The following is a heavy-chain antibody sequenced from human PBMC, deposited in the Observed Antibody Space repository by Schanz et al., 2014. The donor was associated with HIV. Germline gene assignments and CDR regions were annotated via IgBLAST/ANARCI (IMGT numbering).Heavy chain of an antibody. CDR2: IYRSGNT. V-gene: IGHV3-23*03. CDR3: AKEEGDMWYPTGYYGMDV. CDR1: GFPFSTSV. Sequence: EVQILESGGGLVQPGGSLRLSCVVSGFPFSTSVMSWVRQAPGKGLEWVSVIYRSGNTHYAESVKGRFTMFRDSSRNTLSLVMTSLRPDDTAVYYCAKEEGDMWYPTGYYGMDVWGHGTTVTVSS. D-gene: IGHD2-15*01. J-gene: IGHJ6*02.